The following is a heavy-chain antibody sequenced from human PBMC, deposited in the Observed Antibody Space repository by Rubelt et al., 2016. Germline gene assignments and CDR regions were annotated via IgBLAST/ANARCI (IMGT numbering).Heavy chain of an antibody. CDR2: IRDKTKSYST. D-gene: IGHD3-10*01. Sequence: DHYIEWVRQAPGKGLEWVGRIRDKTKSYSTEFAASVKGRFTISRDDSKNSVSVQMNSLKTEDTAIYYCAKDLAEARRAYYYYGMDVWGQGTTVTVSS. CDR3: AKDLAEARRAYYYYGMDV. J-gene: IGHJ6*02. CDR1: DHY. V-gene: IGHV3-72*01.